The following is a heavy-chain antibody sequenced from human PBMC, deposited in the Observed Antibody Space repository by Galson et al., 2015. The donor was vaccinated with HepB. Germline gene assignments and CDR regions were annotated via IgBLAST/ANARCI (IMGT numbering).Heavy chain of an antibody. CDR1: GYSFSGYW. J-gene: IGHJ4*02. V-gene: IGHV5-51*01. Sequence: QSGAEVKEAGESLRISCKGSGYSFSGYWISWVRQMPGKGLEWMGIIYPDNSDTRYSPSFQGQVTFSAGKSISTAYLQWNSLKAPDPAMYYWARYGGETLAANWFDYWGQGTLVTVSS. CDR2: IYPDNSDT. CDR3: ARYGGETLAANWFDY. D-gene: IGHD6-25*01.